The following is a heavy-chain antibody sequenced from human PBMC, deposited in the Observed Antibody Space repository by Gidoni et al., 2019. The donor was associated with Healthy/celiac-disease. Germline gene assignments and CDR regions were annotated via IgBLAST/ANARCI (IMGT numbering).Heavy chain of an antibody. CDR3: TRDFIILGHGYSYGYDTYAFDI. Sequence: EVQLVESGGGLVQPGRSLRLSCTASGFTFGDYAMSWFRQAPGKGLGGVGFIRSKAYGGTTKYAATVKGRFTISRDDSKSIAYLQMNSLKTEDTAVYYCTRDFIILGHGYSYGYDTYAFDIWGQGTMVTVSS. D-gene: IGHD5-18*01. CDR2: IRSKAYGGTT. J-gene: IGHJ3*02. V-gene: IGHV3-49*03. CDR1: GFTFGDYA.